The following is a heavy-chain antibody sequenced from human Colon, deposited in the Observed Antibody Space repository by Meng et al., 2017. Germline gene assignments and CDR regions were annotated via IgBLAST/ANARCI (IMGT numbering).Heavy chain of an antibody. CDR2: INSDGSST. J-gene: IGHJ3*02. CDR3: AELSSSAFDI. CDR1: GLCFYSYW. V-gene: IGHV3-74*01. Sequence: EVLLLQSGGGVGQPDGYMILLCDASGLCFYSYWMHWVRQTPGKGLVWVSGINSDGSSTSYADSVQGRFTISRDNAKNTLYLQMNSLRAEDTAVYYCAELSSSAFDIWGQGTMVTVSS. D-gene: IGHD6-19*01.